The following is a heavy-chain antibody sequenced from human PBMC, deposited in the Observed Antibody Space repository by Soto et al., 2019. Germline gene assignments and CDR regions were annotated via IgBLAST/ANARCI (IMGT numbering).Heavy chain of an antibody. Sequence: EVQLLESGGGLVQPGGSLRLSCAASGFTFSSYAMSWVRQAPGKGLEWVSAITGSDGNTYYADSVKGRFTISRDNSKNTLYLQMNSLRADDTDVYYCAKTVSTAWAFDYWGQGTLVTVSS. CDR3: AKTVSTAWAFDY. CDR1: GFTFSSYA. J-gene: IGHJ4*02. CDR2: ITGSDGNT. V-gene: IGHV3-23*01. D-gene: IGHD2-2*01.